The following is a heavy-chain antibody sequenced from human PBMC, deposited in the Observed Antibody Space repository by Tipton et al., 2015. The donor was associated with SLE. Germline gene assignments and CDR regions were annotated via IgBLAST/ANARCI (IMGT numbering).Heavy chain of an antibody. J-gene: IGHJ2*01. D-gene: IGHD1-14*01. CDR2: IYYSGST. CDR1: GGSISSYY. V-gene: IGHV4-59*01. Sequence: LRLSCTVSGGSISSYYWSWIRQPPGKGLEWIGYIYYSGSTNYNPSLKSRVTISVDTSKNQFSLKLSSATAADTAVYYCAAQPVAGLWYFDLWGRGTLVTVSS. CDR3: AAQPVAGLWYFDL.